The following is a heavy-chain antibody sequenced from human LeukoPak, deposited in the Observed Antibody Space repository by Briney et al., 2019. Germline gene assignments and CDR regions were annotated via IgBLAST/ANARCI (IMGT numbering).Heavy chain of an antibody. D-gene: IGHD3-10*01. V-gene: IGHV3-30*18. CDR2: ISYEGGTQ. J-gene: IGHJ5*02. CDR3: AKEGTPQVSTWYDL. CDR1: GFTFRGYT. Sequence: GGSLRLSCAASGFTFRGYTMCWVRQAPGKGLEWVAVISYEGGTQHYADSVKGRFIISRDNPRNTLYLQMNILRTEDTAVYYCAKEGTPQVSTWYDLWGQGTQVIVSS.